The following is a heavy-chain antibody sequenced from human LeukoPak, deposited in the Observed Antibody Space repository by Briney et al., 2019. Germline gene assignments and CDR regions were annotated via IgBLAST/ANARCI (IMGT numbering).Heavy chain of an antibody. J-gene: IGHJ4*02. CDR2: MGVDDNFK. Sequence: QTGGSLRLSCATSGFIFSENAMHWVRQTPVKGLDWVAYMGVDDNFKEYADSVRGRFTVSRDNSKNTLYLQMNSLKRDDTGMYFCAEDFWNFRDSWGQGTLVTVSS. CDR3: AEDFWNFRDS. V-gene: IGHV3-30*02. D-gene: IGHD3-3*01. CDR1: GFIFSENA.